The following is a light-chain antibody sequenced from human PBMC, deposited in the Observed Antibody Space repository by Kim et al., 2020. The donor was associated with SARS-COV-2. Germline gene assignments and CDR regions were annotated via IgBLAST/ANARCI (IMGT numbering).Light chain of an antibody. V-gene: IGKV1-39*01. J-gene: IGKJ4*01. CDR2: AAS. Sequence: SVGDRLTIACRASQSISYFLNWYHQKPGKAPKLLIYAASSLQSGVPSRFSGSGSGTDFTLTISNLQPEDFATYYCQQSYDAPQLTFDGGTKVDIK. CDR3: QQSYDAPQLT. CDR1: QSISYF.